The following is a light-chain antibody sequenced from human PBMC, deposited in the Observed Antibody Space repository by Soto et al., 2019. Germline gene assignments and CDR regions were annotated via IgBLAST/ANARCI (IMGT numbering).Light chain of an antibody. V-gene: IGLV2-14*01. CDR2: DVN. J-gene: IGLJ1*01. CDR1: NSDVGAYNY. Sequence: QSVLTQPASVSGSPGQSITISCTGTNSDVGAYNYVSWYQQHPDKAPKLMIYDVNNRPSGVSNRFSGSKSGNTASLTISALQAEDEADYYCSSYTSSSLYVFGTGTKVTVL. CDR3: SSYTSSSLYV.